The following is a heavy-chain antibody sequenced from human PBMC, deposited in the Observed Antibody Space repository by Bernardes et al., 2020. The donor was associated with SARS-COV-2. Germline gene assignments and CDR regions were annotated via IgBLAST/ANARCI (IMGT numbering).Heavy chain of an antibody. CDR1: GGSFSGYY. Sequence: SDTLSLTCAVYGGSFSGYYWSWIRQPPGKGLEWIGEINHSGSTNYNPSLKSRVTISVDTSKNQFSLKLSSVTAADTAVYYCARGVTVTTFYYYYYGMDVWGQGTTVTVSS. D-gene: IGHD4-4*01. CDR3: ARGVTVTTFYYYYYGMDV. CDR2: INHSGST. V-gene: IGHV4-34*01. J-gene: IGHJ6*02.